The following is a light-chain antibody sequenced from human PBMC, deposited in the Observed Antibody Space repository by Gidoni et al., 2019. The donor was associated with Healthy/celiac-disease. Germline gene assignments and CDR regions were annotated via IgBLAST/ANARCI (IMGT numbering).Light chain of an antibody. J-gene: IGKJ1*01. CDR1: QSVSSSY. CDR3: QQYGSSSWT. V-gene: IGKV3-20*01. CDR2: GAS. Sequence: EIVLTQSPGTLSLSPGERATLSCRASQSVSSSYVAWYQQKPGQAPRLLIYGASSRATGIPYRCSGSGSGTDFTLTISRLEPDDFAVYYCQQYGSSSWTFGRGTKVEIK.